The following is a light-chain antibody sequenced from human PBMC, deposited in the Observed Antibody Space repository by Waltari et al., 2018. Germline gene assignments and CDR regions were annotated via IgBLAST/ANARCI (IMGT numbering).Light chain of an antibody. CDR3: QQSYSPVWT. CDR2: AAS. CDR1: QAISSW. V-gene: IGKV1-12*01. J-gene: IGKJ1*01. Sequence: DIQMTQSPSSVSASVGDRVTITCRASQAISSWLAWYQQKPGKAPKLLIYAASSLQSGVPSRFSGSGSETDFTLTISSLQPEDCATYYCQQSYSPVWTFGQGTKVEIK.